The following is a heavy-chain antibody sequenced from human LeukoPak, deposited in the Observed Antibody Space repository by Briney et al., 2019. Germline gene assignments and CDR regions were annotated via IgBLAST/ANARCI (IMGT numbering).Heavy chain of an antibody. D-gene: IGHD3-22*01. CDR1: GGSISSGGYY. CDR2: IYYSGST. CDR3: ARHYYDSSGYYPPGFDY. Sequence: PSQTLSLTCTVSGGSISSGGYYWSWIRQHPGKGLEWIGYIYYSGSTYYNPSLKSRVTISVDTSKNQFSLKLSSVTAADTAVYYCARHYYDSSGYYPPGFDYWGQGTLVTVSS. J-gene: IGHJ4*02. V-gene: IGHV4-31*03.